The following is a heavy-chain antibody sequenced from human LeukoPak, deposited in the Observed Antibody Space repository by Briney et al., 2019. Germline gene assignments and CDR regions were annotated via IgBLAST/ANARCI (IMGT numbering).Heavy chain of an antibody. CDR2: ISGSGGST. CDR3: AKDQLTYYGDYVTAY. J-gene: IGHJ4*02. D-gene: IGHD4-17*01. CDR1: GFTFSSYA. Sequence: QTGGSLRLSCAASGFTFSSYAMSWVRQAPGKGLEWVPAISGSGGSTYYADSVKGRFTISRDNSKNTLYLQMNSLKAEDTAVYYCAKDQLTYYGDYVTAYWGQGTLVTVSS. V-gene: IGHV3-23*01.